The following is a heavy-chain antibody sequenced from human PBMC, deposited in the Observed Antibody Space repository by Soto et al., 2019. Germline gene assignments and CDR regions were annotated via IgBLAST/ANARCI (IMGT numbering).Heavy chain of an antibody. D-gene: IGHD2-2*01. CDR2: IKQDGSEK. V-gene: IGHV3-7*01. CDR3: ARHLGYCSSTSCYSVLYYYYYMDV. J-gene: IGHJ6*03. CDR1: GFTFSSYW. Sequence: GGSLRLSCAASGFTFSSYWMSWVRQAPGKGLEWVANIKQDGSEKYYVDSVKGRFTISRDNAKNSLYLQMNSLRAEDTAVYYCARHLGYCSSTSCYSVLYYYYYMDVWGKGTTVTVSS.